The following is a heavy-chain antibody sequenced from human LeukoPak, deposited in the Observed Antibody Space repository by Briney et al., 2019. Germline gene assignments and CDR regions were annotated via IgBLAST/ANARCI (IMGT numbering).Heavy chain of an antibody. CDR2: FDPEDGET. Sequence: ASVKVSCKVSGYTLTELSMHWVRQAPGKGLEWMGGFDPEDGETIYAQKFQGRVTMTEDTSTDTAYMELSSLRSEDTAVYYCATGPMDRPWYGSFFDYWGQGTLVTVSS. CDR1: GYTLTELS. D-gene: IGHD1-14*01. V-gene: IGHV1-24*01. J-gene: IGHJ4*02. CDR3: ATGPMDRPWYGSFFDY.